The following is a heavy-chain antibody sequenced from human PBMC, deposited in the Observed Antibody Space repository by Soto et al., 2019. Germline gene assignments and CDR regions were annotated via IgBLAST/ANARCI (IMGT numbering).Heavy chain of an antibody. CDR1: GFTFSDYY. Sequence: PGGSLRLSCAASGFTFSDYYMSWIRQAPGKGLEWVSYISSGSSYTNYADSVKGRFTISRDNAKNSLYLQMNSLRAEDTAVYYCERDSKGWHYDFWSGYTSYYYYGMDVWAQGTTVTVSS. D-gene: IGHD3-3*01. CDR2: ISSGSSYT. J-gene: IGHJ6*02. V-gene: IGHV3-11*06. CDR3: ERDSKGWHYDFWSGYTSYYYYGMDV.